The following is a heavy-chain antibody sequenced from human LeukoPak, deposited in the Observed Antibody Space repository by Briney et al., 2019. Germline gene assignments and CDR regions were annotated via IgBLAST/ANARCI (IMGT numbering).Heavy chain of an antibody. CDR2: ISYDGNNK. Sequence: GGSLRLSCAAYGFTVSSNYMSWVRQAPGKGLEWVAVISYDGNNKYYADSVKGRFTISRDNSKNTLYLQMNSLRAEDTAVYYCAKEPEYGDCCWGQGTLVTVSS. CDR1: GFTVSSNY. J-gene: IGHJ4*02. CDR3: AKEPEYGDCC. V-gene: IGHV3-30*18. D-gene: IGHD4-17*01.